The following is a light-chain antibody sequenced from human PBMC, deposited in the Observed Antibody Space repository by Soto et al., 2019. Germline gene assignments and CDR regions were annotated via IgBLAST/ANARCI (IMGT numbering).Light chain of an antibody. V-gene: IGLV1-44*01. CDR3: AAWDDSLRAVV. J-gene: IGLJ2*01. CDR2: RNH. CDR1: RSNIGTYP. Sequence: QSVLTQSPSASATPGQRVTISCSGSRSNIGTYPVHWYQQLPGMAPTLLIFRNHQRPSGVPDRFSGSKSGTSASLAISGPQSEDEADYYCAAWDDSLRAVVFGGGTKLTVL.